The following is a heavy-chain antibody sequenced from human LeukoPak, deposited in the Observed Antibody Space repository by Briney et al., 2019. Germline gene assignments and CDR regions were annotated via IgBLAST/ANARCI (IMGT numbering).Heavy chain of an antibody. CDR3: ARGLYDSSGYYFDY. CDR1: GGSISSGGYY. D-gene: IGHD3-22*01. J-gene: IGHJ4*02. Sequence: PSETLSLTCTVSGGSISSGGYYWSWIRQHPGKGLEWIGNIYYSGSTYYNPSLKSRVTISVDTSKNQFSLKLSSVTAADTAVYYCARGLYDSSGYYFDYWGQGTLVTVSS. CDR2: IYYSGST. V-gene: IGHV4-31*03.